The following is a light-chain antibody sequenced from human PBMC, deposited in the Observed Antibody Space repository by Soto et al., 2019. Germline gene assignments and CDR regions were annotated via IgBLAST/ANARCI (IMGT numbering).Light chain of an antibody. CDR2: QDS. Sequence: SSELTQPPSVSVSPGQTASITCSGDKLGDKYACWYQQKPGQSPMLVIYQDSKRPSGIPERFSGSNSGNTATLTISGTQAMDEADYYCQAWDSNTPSVVFGGGTKVTVL. J-gene: IGLJ2*01. CDR3: QAWDSNTPSVV. V-gene: IGLV3-1*01. CDR1: KLGDKY.